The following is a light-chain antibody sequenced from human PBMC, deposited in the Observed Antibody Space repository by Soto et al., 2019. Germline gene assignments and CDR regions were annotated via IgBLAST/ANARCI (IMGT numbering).Light chain of an antibody. J-gene: IGKJ4*01. CDR3: DQANSFPLT. CDR2: TTS. CDR1: QGINNR. V-gene: IGKV1D-12*01. Sequence: DIPMTQSPSSVSASVGDRVTITCRASQGINNRLAWYQQKPGKAPKILIYTTSSLQSGVPSRFSGSGSGTDFTLTISSLQPEDFAAYYGDQANSFPLTFGGGTKVEIK.